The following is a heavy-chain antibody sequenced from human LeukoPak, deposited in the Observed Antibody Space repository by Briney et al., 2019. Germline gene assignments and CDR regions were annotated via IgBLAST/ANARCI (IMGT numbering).Heavy chain of an antibody. J-gene: IGHJ3*02. Sequence: SETLSLTCTVSGGSISSSSYYWGWIRQPPGKGLEWIGSIYYSGSTYYNPSLKSRVTMSVDTSKNQFSLKLSSVTAADTAVYYCARELLVVVTPLHAFDIWGQGTMVTVSS. D-gene: IGHD2-21*02. V-gene: IGHV4-39*07. CDR2: IYYSGST. CDR1: GGSISSSSYY. CDR3: ARELLVVVTPLHAFDI.